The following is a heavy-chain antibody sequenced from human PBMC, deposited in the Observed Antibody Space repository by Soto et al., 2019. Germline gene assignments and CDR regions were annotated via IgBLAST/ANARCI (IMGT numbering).Heavy chain of an antibody. CDR2: INAGNGNT. J-gene: IGHJ4*02. CDR1: GYTFTSYA. CDR3: ARDLGVGAASDY. Sequence: ASVKVSCKASGYTFTSYAMHWVRQAPGQRLEWMGWINAGNGNTKYSQKFQGRVTITRDTSASTAYMELSSLRSEDTAVYYCARDLGVGAASDYWGQGTLVTAPQ. V-gene: IGHV1-3*01. D-gene: IGHD1-26*01.